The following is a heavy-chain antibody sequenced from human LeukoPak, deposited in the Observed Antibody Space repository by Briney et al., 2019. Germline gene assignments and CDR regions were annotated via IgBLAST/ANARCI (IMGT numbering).Heavy chain of an antibody. CDR1: GYTFTGYY. CDR3: ARARISGPYYYDSSGYPHNWFDP. V-gene: IGHV1-2*02. CDR2: INPNSGGT. Sequence: ASVKVSCKASGYTFTGYYMHWVRQAPGQGLEWMGWINPNSGGTNYAQKFQGRVTMTRDTSISTAYMELSRLRSDDTAVYYCARARISGPYYYDSSGYPHNWFDPWGQGTLVTVSS. J-gene: IGHJ5*02. D-gene: IGHD3-22*01.